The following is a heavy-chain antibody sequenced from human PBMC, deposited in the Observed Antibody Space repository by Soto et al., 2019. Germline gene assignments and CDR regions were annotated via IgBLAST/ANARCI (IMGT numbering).Heavy chain of an antibody. Sequence: PGWSLRLSCASSVFTFSNYGMNWVRQAPGKGLEWVAIISNDGSNKYYIESVRGRFTISRDNSKNMLFLQMNSLRVEDTAVYFCTKDGRFDSDGSLYYYYYGMDVWGQGTTVTVSS. CDR1: VFTFSNYG. V-gene: IGHV3-30*18. J-gene: IGHJ6*02. D-gene: IGHD2-15*01. CDR3: TKDGRFDSDGSLYYYYYGMDV. CDR2: ISNDGSNK.